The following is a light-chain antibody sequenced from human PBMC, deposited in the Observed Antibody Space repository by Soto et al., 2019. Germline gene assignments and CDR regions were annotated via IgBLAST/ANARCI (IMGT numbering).Light chain of an antibody. CDR1: QGISNY. V-gene: IGKV1-27*01. CDR2: AAS. J-gene: IGKJ1*01. CDR3: QKYNSAPWT. Sequence: DIQITQSPSSLSASVGDRVTITCRAIQGISNYLAWYQQKPGKVPKLLIYAASTLQSVVPSRFSGSGSGTDFTLTISSLQPEDVATYYCQKYNSAPWTFGQATKVEIK.